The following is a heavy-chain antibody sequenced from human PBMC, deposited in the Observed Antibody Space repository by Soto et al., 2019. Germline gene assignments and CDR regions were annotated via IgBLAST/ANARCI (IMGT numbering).Heavy chain of an antibody. V-gene: IGHV1-18*01. D-gene: IGHD3-10*01. CDR2: ISAYNGNT. CDR1: GYTFTSYG. J-gene: IGHJ5*02. CDR3: ARDFEVRYGSGSPGANWFDP. Sequence: ASVKVSCKASGYTFTSYGISWVRQAPGQGLEWMGWISAYNGNTNYAQKLQGRVTMTTDTSTSTAYMELRSLRSDDTAVYYCARDFEVRYGSGSPGANWFDPWGQGTLV.